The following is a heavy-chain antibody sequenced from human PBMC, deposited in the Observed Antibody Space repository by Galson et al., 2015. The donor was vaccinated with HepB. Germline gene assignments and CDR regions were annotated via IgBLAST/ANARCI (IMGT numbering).Heavy chain of an antibody. Sequence: SVKVSCKASGYTFTSYGISWVRQAPGQGLEWMGWISAYNGNTNYAQKLQGRVTMPTETSTSTAYMELRSLRSDDTAVYYCARDSGNLGIAAAGTDYWVQGTLVTVSS. CDR3: ARDSGNLGIAAAGTDY. J-gene: IGHJ4*02. D-gene: IGHD6-13*01. CDR2: ISAYNGNT. CDR1: GYTFTSYG. V-gene: IGHV1-18*04.